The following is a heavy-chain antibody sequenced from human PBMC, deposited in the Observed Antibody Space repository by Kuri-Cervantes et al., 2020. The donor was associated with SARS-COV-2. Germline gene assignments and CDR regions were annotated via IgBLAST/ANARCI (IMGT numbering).Heavy chain of an antibody. CDR2: IYYGGST. CDR3: ARGFWTGFLFDS. V-gene: IGHV4-61*01. Sequence: GSLRLSCSVSGFSVTSGSYYWSWLRQSPGKGLEWIGYIYYGGSTTYNPALKSRVTISIDMTNNQFFLNLKGASAADTAVYYRARGFWTGFLFDSWGQGSLVTVSS. D-gene: IGHD3/OR15-3a*01. J-gene: IGHJ4*02. CDR1: GFSVTSGSYY.